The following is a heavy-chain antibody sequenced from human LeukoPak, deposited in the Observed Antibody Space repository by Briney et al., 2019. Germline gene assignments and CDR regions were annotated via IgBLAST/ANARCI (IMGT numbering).Heavy chain of an antibody. Sequence: GESLKISCKGSGYSFTGYWIGWVRQMPGKGLEWMGIIYPGDSDTRYSPSFQGQVTISADKSISTAYLQWSSLKASDTAMYYCARHRGYSYGYSGTYYMDVRGKGTTVTVSS. CDR2: IYPGDSDT. CDR1: GYSFTGYW. J-gene: IGHJ6*03. V-gene: IGHV5-51*01. CDR3: ARHRGYSYGYSGTYYMDV. D-gene: IGHD5-18*01.